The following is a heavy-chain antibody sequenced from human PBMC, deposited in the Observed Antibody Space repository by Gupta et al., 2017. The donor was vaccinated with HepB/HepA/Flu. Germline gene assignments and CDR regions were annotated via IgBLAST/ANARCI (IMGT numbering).Heavy chain of an antibody. CDR1: GFTFSNYD. J-gene: IGHJ4*02. D-gene: IGHD4-17*01. CDR3: AGAPNGGVYGLDY. CDR2: IMYDGRSI. V-gene: IGHV3-33*01. Sequence: VVQPGRSLRLSCAASGFTFSNYDMHWVRQAPGKGLEWVAVIMYDGRSIYYADSVKGRFTIARENSKKMLYLQVDSLRAEDTAVVYCAGAPNGGVYGLDYWGQGTLVTVSS.